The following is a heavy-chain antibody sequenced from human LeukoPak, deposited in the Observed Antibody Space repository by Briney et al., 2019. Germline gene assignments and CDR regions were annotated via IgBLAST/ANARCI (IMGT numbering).Heavy chain of an antibody. Sequence: ASVKVSCKVSGYTLTELSMHWVRQAPGKGLEWMGGFDPEDGETIYAQKFQGRATMTEDTSTDTAYMELSSLRSEDTAVYYCATFAVLELRSRRKFAFDPWGQGTLVTVSS. CDR2: FDPEDGET. D-gene: IGHD1-7*01. V-gene: IGHV1-24*01. CDR1: GYTLTELS. J-gene: IGHJ5*02. CDR3: ATFAVLELRSRRKFAFDP.